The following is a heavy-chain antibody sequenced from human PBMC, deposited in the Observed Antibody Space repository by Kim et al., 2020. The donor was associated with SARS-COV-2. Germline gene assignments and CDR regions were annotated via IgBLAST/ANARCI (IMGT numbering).Heavy chain of an antibody. V-gene: IGHV3-48*02. Sequence: GGSLRLSCAASGFTFISYAINWVRQAPGKGLEWVSYISSSSGKIDYADSVKGRFTISRDNVKNSVYLQMNSLRDEDTAVYYCARDRSFGSTLYYYFDYWGHGALVTVSS. CDR1: GFTFISYA. CDR3: ARDRSFGSTLYYYFDY. D-gene: IGHD6-13*01. CDR2: ISSSSGKI. J-gene: IGHJ4*01.